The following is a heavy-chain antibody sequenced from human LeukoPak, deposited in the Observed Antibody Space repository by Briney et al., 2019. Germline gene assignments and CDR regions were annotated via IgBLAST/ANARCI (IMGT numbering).Heavy chain of an antibody. CDR3: ARLSRLGELSLSTYYFDY. J-gene: IGHJ4*02. V-gene: IGHV4-39*07. Sequence: SETLSLTCTVSGGSISSSSYYWGWIRQPPGKGLEWIGSIYYSGTTYYNPSLKSRVTISVDTSKNQFSLKLSSVTAADTAVYYCARLSRLGELSLSTYYFDYWGQGTLVTVSS. CDR2: IYYSGTT. D-gene: IGHD3-16*02. CDR1: GGSISSSSYY.